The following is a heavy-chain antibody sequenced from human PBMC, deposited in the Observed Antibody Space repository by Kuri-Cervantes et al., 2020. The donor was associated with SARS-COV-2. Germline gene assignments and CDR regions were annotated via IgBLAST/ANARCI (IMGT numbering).Heavy chain of an antibody. D-gene: IGHD6-13*01. CDR3: ARSGSSWYFWERLLFDY. CDR1: GYTFTSYY. CDR2: INPSGGST. V-gene: IGHV1-46*01. Sequence: ASVKVSCKASGYTFTSYYMHWVRQAPGQGLEWMGIINPSGGSTSYAQKFQGRATMTRDTSTSTVYMELNSLRAEDTAVYYCARSGSSWYFWERLLFDYWGQGTLVTVSS. J-gene: IGHJ4*02.